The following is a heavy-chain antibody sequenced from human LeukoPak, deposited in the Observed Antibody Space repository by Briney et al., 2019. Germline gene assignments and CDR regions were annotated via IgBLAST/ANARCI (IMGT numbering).Heavy chain of an antibody. Sequence: GESLKISCKGSGYSFTTYWIGWVRQMPGKGLESMGIIYPGDSDTKYNPYFQGQVAISADKSISTAYLRWSSLKTSDTAMYYCVRLDSSGWYYFDYWGQGTLVTVSS. CDR3: VRLDSSGWYYFDY. D-gene: IGHD6-19*01. J-gene: IGHJ4*02. CDR1: GYSFTTYW. V-gene: IGHV5-51*01. CDR2: IYPGDSDT.